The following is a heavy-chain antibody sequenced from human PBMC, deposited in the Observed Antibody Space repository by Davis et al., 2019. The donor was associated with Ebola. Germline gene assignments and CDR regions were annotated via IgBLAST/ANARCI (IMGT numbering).Heavy chain of an antibody. V-gene: IGHV5-51*01. CDR3: ARQESLYGWSDY. J-gene: IGHJ4*02. Sequence: GESLKISCKGSGYSFNSYWIGWVRQMPGKGLEWMGIIYAGDSDSRYSPSFEGQVIISVDRSIKTAFLQWKSLRASDTAIYYCARQESLYGWSDYWGQGTLVTVSS. D-gene: IGHD2-8*01. CDR1: GYSFNSYW. CDR2: IYAGDSDS.